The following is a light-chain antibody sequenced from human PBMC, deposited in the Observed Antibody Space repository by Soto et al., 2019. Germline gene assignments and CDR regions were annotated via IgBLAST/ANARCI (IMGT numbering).Light chain of an antibody. Sequence: EIVLTQSPATLSLSPGDRATLSCRASQSVSSYLAWYQQKPGQAPKLLIYDVSNLATGIPARFSGSGSGTDFTLTISSLQPEDFAVYYCQQRSNSPFTFGQGTQLEIK. J-gene: IGKJ5*01. V-gene: IGKV3-11*01. CDR3: QQRSNSPFT. CDR2: DVS. CDR1: QSVSSY.